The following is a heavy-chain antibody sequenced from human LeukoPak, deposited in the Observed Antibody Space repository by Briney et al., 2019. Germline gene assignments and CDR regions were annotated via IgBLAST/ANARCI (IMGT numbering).Heavy chain of an antibody. CDR2: VHPNSGNT. V-gene: IGHV1-8*01. Sequence: ASVKVSCKTSGYPFTTYEINWVRQAAGQGLEWMGWVHPNSGNTAYAQKFQGRVTMTRDTSISTAYMELSGLRSDDTAVYFCARGPRNDPWGQGALVTVSS. J-gene: IGHJ5*02. D-gene: IGHD1-14*01. CDR1: GYPFTTYE. CDR3: ARGPRNDP.